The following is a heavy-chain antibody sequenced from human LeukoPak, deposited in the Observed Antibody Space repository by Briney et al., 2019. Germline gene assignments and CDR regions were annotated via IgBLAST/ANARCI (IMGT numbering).Heavy chain of an antibody. Sequence: PSETLSLTCAVYGVSFSGYYWSWIRQPPGKGLEWIGEINHSGSTNYNPSLKSRVTISVDTSKNQFSLKLSSVTAADTAVYYCARSGTTWDPRSGMDVWGQGTTVTVSS. V-gene: IGHV4-34*01. D-gene: IGHD4-11*01. J-gene: IGHJ6*02. CDR3: ARSGTTWDPRSGMDV. CDR1: GVSFSGYY. CDR2: INHSGST.